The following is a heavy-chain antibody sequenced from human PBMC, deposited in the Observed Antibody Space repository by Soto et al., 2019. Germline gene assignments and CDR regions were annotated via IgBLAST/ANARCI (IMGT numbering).Heavy chain of an antibody. Sequence: AIVKVSCKASGYTFTSYGISWVRQAPGQGLEWMGWISAYNGNTNYARKLQGRVTMTTDTSTSTAYMELRSLRSDDTAVYYCASTIAYSSGWYELTDYWGQGTLVTVSS. CDR1: GYTFTSYG. D-gene: IGHD6-19*01. J-gene: IGHJ4*02. V-gene: IGHV1-18*01. CDR2: ISAYNGNT. CDR3: ASTIAYSSGWYELTDY.